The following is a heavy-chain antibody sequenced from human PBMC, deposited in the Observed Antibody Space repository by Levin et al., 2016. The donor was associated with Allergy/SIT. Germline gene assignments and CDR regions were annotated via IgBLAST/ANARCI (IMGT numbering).Heavy chain of an antibody. CDR2: ISYDGSNK. Sequence: GESLKISCAASGFTFSSYAMHWVRQAPGKGLEWVAVISYDGSNKYYADSVKGRFTISRDNSKNTLYLQMNSLRAEDTAVYYCARAPYDSSGYPPFDYWGQGTLVTVSS. CDR3: ARAPYDSSGYPPFDY. D-gene: IGHD3-22*01. J-gene: IGHJ4*02. CDR1: GFTFSSYA. V-gene: IGHV3-30-3*01.